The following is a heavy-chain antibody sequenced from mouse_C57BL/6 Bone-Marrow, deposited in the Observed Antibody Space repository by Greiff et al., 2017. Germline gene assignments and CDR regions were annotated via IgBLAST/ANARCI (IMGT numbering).Heavy chain of an antibody. V-gene: IGHV5-4*01. J-gene: IGHJ4*01. CDR1: GFTFSSYA. D-gene: IGHD2-5*01. CDR3: SRAYYSTPYAMDY. CDR2: ISDGGSYT. Sequence: EVHLVESGGGLVKPGGSLKLSCEASGFTFSSYAMSWVRQTPEKRLEWVATISDGGSYTYYPDNVKGRFTISRDNTKNNLYLQMSHLKSEDTAMYYSSRAYYSTPYAMDYWGQGTSVTVSS.